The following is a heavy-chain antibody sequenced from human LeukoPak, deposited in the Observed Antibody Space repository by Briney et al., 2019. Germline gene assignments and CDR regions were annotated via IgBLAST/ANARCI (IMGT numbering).Heavy chain of an antibody. CDR3: ARPTNYDSSGYLAFGI. CDR1: GGSISSGGYY. CDR2: IYYSGST. V-gene: IGHV4-31*03. J-gene: IGHJ3*02. D-gene: IGHD3-22*01. Sequence: PSQTLSLTCTVSGGSISSGGYYRSWIRQHPGKGLEWIGYIYYSGSTYYNPPLKSRVTISVDTSKNQFSLKLSSVTAADTAVYYCARPTNYDSSGYLAFGIWGQGTMVTVSS.